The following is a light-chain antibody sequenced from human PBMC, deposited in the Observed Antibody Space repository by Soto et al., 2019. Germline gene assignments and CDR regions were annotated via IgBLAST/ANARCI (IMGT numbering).Light chain of an antibody. J-gene: IGKJ4*01. V-gene: IGKV3-11*01. CDR1: QSISAKH. CDR2: DAS. CDR3: QQRSNWPLT. Sequence: EIVLTQSPGLLSSSPGETAVLSCRASQSISAKHLAWYQQKPGQAPRLLIYDASYRATGIPARFSGSGSGTDFTLTISSLEPEDFAVYYCQQRSNWPLTFGGGTKVEIK.